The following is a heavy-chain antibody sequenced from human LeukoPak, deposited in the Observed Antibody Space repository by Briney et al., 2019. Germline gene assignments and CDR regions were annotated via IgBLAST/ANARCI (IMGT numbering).Heavy chain of an antibody. CDR3: ARDSSGPIDY. J-gene: IGHJ4*02. CDR2: IWYDGSNK. D-gene: IGHD6-19*01. V-gene: IGHV3-33*01. CDR1: GFTFSSYG. Sequence: PGRSLRLSCAASGFTFSSYGMHWVRQAPGKGLEWVAVIWYDGSNKYYADSVKGRFTISRDNAKNSLYLQMNSLRAEDTAVYYCARDSSGPIDYWGQGTLVTVSS.